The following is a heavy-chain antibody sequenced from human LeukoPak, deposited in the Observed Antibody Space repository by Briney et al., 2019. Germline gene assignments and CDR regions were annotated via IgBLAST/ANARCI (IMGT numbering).Heavy chain of an antibody. Sequence: ASVKVSCKTSGYTFTGYYMHWVRQAPGQGLEWMGWINPNSGGTNYAQKFQGRVTMTRDTSISTAYMELSRLRSDDTAVYYCARAPTYGSGSPNFDYWGQGTLVTVSS. CDR1: GYTFTGYY. V-gene: IGHV1-2*02. J-gene: IGHJ4*02. CDR3: ARAPTYGSGSPNFDY. CDR2: INPNSGGT. D-gene: IGHD3-10*01.